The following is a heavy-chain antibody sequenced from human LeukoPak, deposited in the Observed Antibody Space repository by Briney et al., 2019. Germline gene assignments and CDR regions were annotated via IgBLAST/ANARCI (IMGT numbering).Heavy chain of an antibody. J-gene: IGHJ6*02. CDR2: INPSGGST. V-gene: IGHV1-46*01. CDR3: AREGRYYYDSSGKTYGMDV. Sequence: ASVKVSCKASGYTFTSYYMHWVRQAPGQGLEWMGIINPSGGSTSYAQKFQGRVTMTRDTSTSTVYMELRSLRSDDTAVYYCAREGRYYYDSSGKTYGMDVWGQGTTVTVSS. D-gene: IGHD3-22*01. CDR1: GYTFTSYY.